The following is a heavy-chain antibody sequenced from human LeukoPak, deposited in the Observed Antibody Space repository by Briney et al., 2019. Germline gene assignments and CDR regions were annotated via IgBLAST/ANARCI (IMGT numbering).Heavy chain of an antibody. CDR3: AKSVSGWYSFDY. Sequence: GGSLRLSCAASGFTFSNYAMSWVRQAPGKGLEWVSFISGSGGTTYYADSVKGWFTISRDNSKSTLYLQMNSLRAEDTAVYYCAKSVSGWYSFDYWGQGTLVTVSS. D-gene: IGHD6-19*01. CDR2: ISGSGGTT. J-gene: IGHJ4*02. V-gene: IGHV3-23*01. CDR1: GFTFSNYA.